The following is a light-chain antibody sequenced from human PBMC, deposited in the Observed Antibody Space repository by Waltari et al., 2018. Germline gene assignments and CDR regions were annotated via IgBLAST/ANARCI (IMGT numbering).Light chain of an antibody. CDR2: EGT. J-gene: IGLJ2*01. CDR1: STDLGSSTL. V-gene: IGLV2-23*01. Sequence: QSALTPPASVSGSPGQSITISCTGSSTDLGSSTLVSWYQHHPDKAPKLLIYEGTEPPSGISHRFSGSKSGNTASLTISKLQAEDEADYYCFSYADGRSLVFGGGTKLTVL. CDR3: FSYADGRSLV.